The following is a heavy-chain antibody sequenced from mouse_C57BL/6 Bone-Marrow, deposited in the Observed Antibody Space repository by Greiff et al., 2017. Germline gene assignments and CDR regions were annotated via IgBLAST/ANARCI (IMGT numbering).Heavy chain of an antibody. J-gene: IGHJ2*01. CDR3: ARELPYYYGSSYGY. CDR2: IDPSDSYP. D-gene: IGHD1-1*01. CDR1: GYTFTSYW. V-gene: IGHV1-50*01. Sequence: QVQLQQPGAELVKPGASVKLSCKASGYTFTSYWMQWVKQRPGQGLELIGEIDPSDSYPNYNQKFKGKATLTVDTSSSTAYMQLSSLTSEDSAVYYCARELPYYYGSSYGYWGQGTTLTVSS.